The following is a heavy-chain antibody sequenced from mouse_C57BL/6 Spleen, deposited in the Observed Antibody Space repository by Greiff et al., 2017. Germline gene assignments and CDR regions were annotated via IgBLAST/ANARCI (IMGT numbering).Heavy chain of an antibody. CDR1: GYTFTDYN. Sequence: VQLQQSGPELVKPGASVKMSCKASGYTFTDYNMHWVKQRHGKSLEWIGYINPNNGGTSYNQKFKGKATLTVNKSSSTAYMELSSLTSEDSTVYYCARGNWDGYWGQGTTRTVSS. J-gene: IGHJ2*01. CDR3: ARGNWDGY. V-gene: IGHV1-22*01. D-gene: IGHD4-1*01. CDR2: INPNNGGT.